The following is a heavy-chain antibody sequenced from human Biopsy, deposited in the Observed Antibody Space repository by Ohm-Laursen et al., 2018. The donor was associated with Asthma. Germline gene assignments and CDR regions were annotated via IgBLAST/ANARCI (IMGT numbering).Heavy chain of an antibody. D-gene: IGHD2-15*01. J-gene: IGHJ4*02. V-gene: IGHV4-59*01. CDR3: AGFCSGGNCPDH. CDR2: IHYSGST. Sequence: GTLPLTCSVSGASIRSYYWTWIRQPPGKGLEWIGNIHYSGSTYSNPSLKSRVTISVDTSKKQISLRLSSVIAADTAVYYCAGFCSGGNCPDHWGQGTLVTVSS. CDR1: GASIRSYY.